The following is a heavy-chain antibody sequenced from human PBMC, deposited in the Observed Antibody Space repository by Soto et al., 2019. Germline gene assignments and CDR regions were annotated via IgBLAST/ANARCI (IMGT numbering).Heavy chain of an antibody. Sequence: ASVKVSCKASGYTFTSYGISWVRQAPGQGLEWMGWISAYNGNTNYAQKLQGRVTMTTDTSTSTAYMELRSLRSDDTAVYYCASSGGGSGGRCYYYNGMGVWGQGTTVTVSS. V-gene: IGHV1-18*04. CDR3: ASSGGGSGGRCYYYNGMGV. CDR2: ISAYNGNT. J-gene: IGHJ6*02. CDR1: GYTFTSYG. D-gene: IGHD2-15*01.